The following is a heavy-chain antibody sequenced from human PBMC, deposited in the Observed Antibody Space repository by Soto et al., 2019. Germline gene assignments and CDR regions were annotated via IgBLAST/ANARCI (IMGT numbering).Heavy chain of an antibody. Sequence: QVHLVQSGAEVKKPGASVKVSCKASGYTFTSYGITLVRQAPGQGLEWMGWISAHNGNTDYAQKLQGRVIVTRDTSTSTAYMELRSLRSDDTAVYYCARGRYGYYWGQGALVTVSS. CDR2: ISAHNGNT. CDR3: ARGRYGYY. D-gene: IGHD1-1*01. CDR1: GYTFTSYG. J-gene: IGHJ4*02. V-gene: IGHV1-18*01.